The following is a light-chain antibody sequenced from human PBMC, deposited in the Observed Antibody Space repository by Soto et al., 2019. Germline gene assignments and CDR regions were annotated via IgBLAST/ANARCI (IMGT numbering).Light chain of an antibody. CDR2: EVS. V-gene: IGLV2-14*01. CDR1: SSDVGGHNH. J-gene: IGLJ3*02. CDR3: SSYTSSNIWV. Sequence: QSALTQPASVSGSPGQSITISCTGTSSDVGGHNHVSWYQQHPGKAPKLMIYEVSNRASGVSNRFSGSKSGNTASLTISGLQDEDEGDYYCSSYTSSNIWVFGGGTKVTVL.